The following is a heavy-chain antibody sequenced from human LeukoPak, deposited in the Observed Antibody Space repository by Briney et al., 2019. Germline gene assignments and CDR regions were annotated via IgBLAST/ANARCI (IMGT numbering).Heavy chain of an antibody. D-gene: IGHD3-10*01. CDR3: ARAPMVRGVWYFDL. CDR2: IYSGGST. Sequence: PGGSLRLSCAASGVTFSNYAMSWVRQAPGKGLEWVSVIYSGGSTYYADSVKGRFTISRDNSKNTLYLQMNSLRAEDTAVYYCARAPMVRGVWYFDLWGRGTLVTVSS. V-gene: IGHV3-66*01. CDR1: GVTFSNYA. J-gene: IGHJ2*01.